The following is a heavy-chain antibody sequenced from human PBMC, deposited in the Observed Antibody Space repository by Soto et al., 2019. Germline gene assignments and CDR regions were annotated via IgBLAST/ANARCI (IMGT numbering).Heavy chain of an antibody. CDR2: IYYSGST. Sequence: KASETLSLTCTVSGGSISSSSYYWGWIRQPPGKGLEWIGSIYYSGSTYYNPSLKSRVTISVDTSKNQFSLKLSSVTAADTAVYYCARLPLWFGESEDAFDIWGQGTMVTVSS. J-gene: IGHJ3*02. CDR1: GGSISSSSYY. D-gene: IGHD3-10*01. V-gene: IGHV4-39*01. CDR3: ARLPLWFGESEDAFDI.